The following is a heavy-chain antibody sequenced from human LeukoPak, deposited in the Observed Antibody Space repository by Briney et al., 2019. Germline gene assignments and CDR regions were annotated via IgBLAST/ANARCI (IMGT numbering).Heavy chain of an antibody. Sequence: GSSVKVSCKASGYTFTSYGISWVRQAPGQGLEWMGWISAYNGNTNYAQKLQGRVTMTTDTSTSTAYMELRSLRSDDTAVYYCARDSHASEMATILFDYWCQGPLVTVSS. J-gene: IGHJ4*02. V-gene: IGHV1-18*01. CDR3: ARDSHASEMATILFDY. CDR1: GYTFTSYG. CDR2: ISAYNGNT. D-gene: IGHD5-24*01.